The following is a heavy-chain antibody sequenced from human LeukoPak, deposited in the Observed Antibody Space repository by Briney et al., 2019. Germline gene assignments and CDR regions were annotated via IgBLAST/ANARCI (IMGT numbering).Heavy chain of an antibody. CDR3: AREKNRWVTTNLNWFDT. CDR1: GGSFSGYY. D-gene: IGHD2-21*02. CDR2: INHSGST. J-gene: IGHJ5*02. Sequence: TSETLSLTCAVYGGSFSGYYWSWIRHPPGKGLEWIGEINHSGSTNYNPSLKSRVTISVDTSKNQFSLKLSSVTAADTAVYYCAREKNRWVTTNLNWFDTWGQGTLVTVSS. V-gene: IGHV4-34*01.